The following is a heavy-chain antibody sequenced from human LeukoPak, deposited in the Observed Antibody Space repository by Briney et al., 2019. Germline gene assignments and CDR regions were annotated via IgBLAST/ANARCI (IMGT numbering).Heavy chain of an antibody. V-gene: IGHV4-61*02. J-gene: IGHJ4*02. D-gene: IGHD1-1*01. CDR2: IYTSGST. Sequence: TLSLTCTVSGGSIISGSYYWSWIRQPAGKGLEWIGRIYTSGSTNYNPSLKSRVTISVDTSKNQFSLNLRSVTAADTAVYFCVKVGTGTIDYWGQGTLVTVSS. CDR3: VKVGTGTIDY. CDR1: GGSIISGSYY.